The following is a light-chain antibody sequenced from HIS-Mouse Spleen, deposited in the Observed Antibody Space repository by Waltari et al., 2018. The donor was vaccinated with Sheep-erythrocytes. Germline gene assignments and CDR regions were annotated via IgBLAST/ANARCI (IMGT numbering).Light chain of an antibody. CDR3: CSYAGSSTPWV. CDR2: EGS. CDR1: SSDVGRYNL. Sequence: QSALTQPASVSGSPGQSITISCTGTSSDVGRYNLFLWYQQPPGKAPKPMIYEGSKRPSGVSNRFSGSKSGNTASLTISGLQAEDEADYYCCSYAGSSTPWVFGGGTKLTVL. J-gene: IGLJ3*02. V-gene: IGLV2-23*01.